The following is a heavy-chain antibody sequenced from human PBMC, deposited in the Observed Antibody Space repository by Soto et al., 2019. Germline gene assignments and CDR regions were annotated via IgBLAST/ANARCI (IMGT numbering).Heavy chain of an antibody. D-gene: IGHD6-13*01. Sequence: SETLSLTCTVSGGSISSSSYYWGWIRQPPGKGLEWIGSIYYSGSTYYNPSLKSRVTISVDTSKNQFSLKLSSVTAADTAVYYCARHPYSSSSDSSWFDPWGQGTLVTVSS. CDR2: IYYSGST. CDR3: ARHPYSSSSDSSWFDP. CDR1: GGSISSSSYY. V-gene: IGHV4-39*01. J-gene: IGHJ5*02.